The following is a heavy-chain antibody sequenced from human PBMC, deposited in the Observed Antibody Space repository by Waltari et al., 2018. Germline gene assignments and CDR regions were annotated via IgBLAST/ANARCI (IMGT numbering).Heavy chain of an antibody. V-gene: IGHV3-15*01. D-gene: IGHD1-7*01. J-gene: IGHJ6*03. Sequence: EVQLVESGGGLVKPGGSLRLSCAASGFTFSNAWMSWVRTAPGKGLEWVCSNKSKTDGGTTDYAGPVNGRFTISRDDSKNTLYLQMNSLKTEDTAVYYCTTDPYGITGTTRNYYYYMDVWGKGTTVTVSS. CDR3: TTDPYGITGTTRNYYYYMDV. CDR1: GFTFSNAW. CDR2: NKSKTDGGTT.